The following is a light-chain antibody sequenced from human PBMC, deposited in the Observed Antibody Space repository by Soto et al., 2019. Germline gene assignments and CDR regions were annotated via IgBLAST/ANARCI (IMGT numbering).Light chain of an antibody. Sequence: DIQMTQSPSTLSASVGDRVTITCRASQSISSWLAWYKQKPGKAPKLLIYKASSLESGVQSRFSGSGSGTEFTLTISSLQPDDFATYYCQQYNSYWTFGQGTTWEIK. J-gene: IGKJ1*01. CDR3: QQYNSYWT. V-gene: IGKV1-5*03. CDR2: KAS. CDR1: QSISSW.